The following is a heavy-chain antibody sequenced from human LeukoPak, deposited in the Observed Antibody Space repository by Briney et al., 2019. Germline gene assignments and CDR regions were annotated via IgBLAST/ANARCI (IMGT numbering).Heavy chain of an antibody. D-gene: IGHD3-22*01. CDR2: INPNSGGT. J-gene: IGHJ4*02. CDR1: GYTFTGYY. CDR3: ARVAVFGYYDSRFFDY. V-gene: IGHV1-2*02. Sequence: ASVKVSCKASGYTFTGYYMHWVRQAPGQGPEWMGWINPNSGGTNYAQKFQGRVTMTRDTSISTAYMELSRLRSDDTAVYYCARVAVFGYYDSRFFDYWGQGTLVTVSS.